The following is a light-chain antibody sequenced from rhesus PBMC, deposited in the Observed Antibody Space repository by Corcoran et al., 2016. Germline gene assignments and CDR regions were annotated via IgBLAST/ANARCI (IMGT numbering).Light chain of an antibody. V-gene: IGLV3-25*02. CDR2: ADT. CDR1: NIGSKN. CDR3: QVSDSSSKYI. Sequence: SYDLTQPPSVSAASGQTARITCGGDNIGSKNVQWYQQKPAQAPALVIYADTDRPSGIPERFSGSNSGNTATLTISGVEAGDEADYYWQVSDSSSKYIFGPGTRLTVL. J-gene: IGLJ1*01.